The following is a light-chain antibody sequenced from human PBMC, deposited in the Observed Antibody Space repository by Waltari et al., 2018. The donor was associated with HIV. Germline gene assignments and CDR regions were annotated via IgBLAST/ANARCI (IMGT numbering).Light chain of an antibody. CDR3: SSYAGSAVV. CDR2: EGN. Sequence: QAALTQHPAASGSRRLSISISSTGIGSDVGAYKYVSWYQQYPGMPPKLIIYEGNKRPSGVPDRFSGSKCGNTAALTVSGLQAEDEADFYCSSYAGSAVVFGGGTKLTVL. CDR1: GSDVGAYKY. V-gene: IGLV2-8*01. J-gene: IGLJ2*01.